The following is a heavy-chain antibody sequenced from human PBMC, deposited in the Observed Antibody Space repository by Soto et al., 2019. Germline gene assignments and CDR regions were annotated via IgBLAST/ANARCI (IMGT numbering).Heavy chain of an antibody. V-gene: IGHV3-53*01. D-gene: IGHD6-19*01. J-gene: IGHJ4*02. CDR3: AKVIPPVAAPYFDY. CDR2: IDSGGST. CDR1: GFTVSSNY. Sequence: PGGSLRLSCAASGFTVSSNYMSWVRQAPGKGLGLLSVIDSGGSTYYADSVKGRFTISRDNSKNTLYLQMNSLRAEDTAVYYCAKVIPPVAAPYFDYWGQGTLVTVSS.